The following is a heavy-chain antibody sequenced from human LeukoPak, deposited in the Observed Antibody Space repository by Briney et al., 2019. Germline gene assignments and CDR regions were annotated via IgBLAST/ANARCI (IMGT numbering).Heavy chain of an antibody. CDR3: ATEPTRTPYYYMDV. J-gene: IGHJ6*03. Sequence: SETLSLTCTVSGGSISSYYWNWIRQPARKRLGWIGRISSSASANYNPSLKSRATLSVETSRSQLSLILNSVTAADTAVSYCATEPTRTPYYYMDVWGKGTTVIVSS. CDR2: ISSSASA. V-gene: IGHV4-4*07. D-gene: IGHD1-1*01. CDR1: GGSISSYY.